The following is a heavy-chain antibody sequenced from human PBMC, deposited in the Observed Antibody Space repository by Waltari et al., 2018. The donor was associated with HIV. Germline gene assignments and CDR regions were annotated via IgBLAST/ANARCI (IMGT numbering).Heavy chain of an antibody. D-gene: IGHD3-10*01. CDR3: GRGGGTWLQETHYYKGLDV. J-gene: IGHJ6*02. V-gene: IGHV1-18*01. CDR2: IWGYDGKT. Sequence: QVQLMQSGREMRRPGASVKISCRAGGFDLTSHGITWVRRAPGQGLEWVGWIWGYDGKTDIERRFKERISLTADTSTTTALLEVRNLRVDDTATYYWGRGGGTWLQETHYYKGLDVWGQGTTVIVSS. CDR1: GFDLTSHG.